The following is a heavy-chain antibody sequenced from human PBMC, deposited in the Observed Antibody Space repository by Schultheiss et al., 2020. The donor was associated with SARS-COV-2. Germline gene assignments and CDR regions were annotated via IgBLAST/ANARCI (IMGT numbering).Heavy chain of an antibody. CDR1: GYTFTGYY. CDR3: ARDPLGFAYRGSRYYGMDV. D-gene: IGHD3-16*01. Sequence: ASVKVSCKASGYTFTGYYMHWVRQAPGQGLEWMGGIIPIFGTANYAQKFQGRVTMTRDTSISTAYMELSRLRSDDTAVYYCARDPLGFAYRGSRYYGMDVWGQGTTVTVSS. J-gene: IGHJ6*02. CDR2: IIPIFGTA. V-gene: IGHV1-2*02.